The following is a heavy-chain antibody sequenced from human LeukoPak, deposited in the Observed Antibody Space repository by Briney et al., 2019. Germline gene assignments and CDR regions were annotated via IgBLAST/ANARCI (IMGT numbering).Heavy chain of an antibody. CDR2: ISAYNGRT. V-gene: IGHV1-18*04. CDR3: ARTPHTDHGDYASTDY. Sequence: ASVKVSCKASGYTFTGYYIHWVRQAPGQGLEWMGWISAYNGRTYYAQNLQGRVTMTTDTATSTAYMELRSLRSDDTAVYYCARTPHTDHGDYASTDYWGQGTLVTVSS. D-gene: IGHD4-17*01. J-gene: IGHJ4*02. CDR1: GYTFTGYY.